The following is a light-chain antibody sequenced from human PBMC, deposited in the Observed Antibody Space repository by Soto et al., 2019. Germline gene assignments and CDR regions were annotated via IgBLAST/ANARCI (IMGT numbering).Light chain of an antibody. J-gene: IGLJ1*01. CDR2: EVS. Sequence: QSALTQPAAVSGSPGQSITISCTGSSSDVGGYHYVSWYQQHPGKAPKLIIYEVSNRPSGVSDRFSGSKSGNPASLTVSGLQAEDEADYYCSSYTSSSTPYVFGSGTKLTVL. CDR1: SSDVGGYHY. CDR3: SSYTSSSTPYV. V-gene: IGLV2-14*01.